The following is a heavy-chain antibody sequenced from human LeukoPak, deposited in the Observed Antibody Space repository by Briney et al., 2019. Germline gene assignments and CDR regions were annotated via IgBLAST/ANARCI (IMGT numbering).Heavy chain of an antibody. CDR3: ARASTYYDILTGYFPFDY. Sequence: ASVKVSCKASGYTFTSYAISWVRQAPGQGLEWMGGIIPIFGTANYAQKFQGRVTITADESTSTAYMELSSLRSEDTAVYYCARASTYYDILTGYFPFDYWGQGTLVTVSS. V-gene: IGHV1-69*13. J-gene: IGHJ4*02. CDR2: IIPIFGTA. D-gene: IGHD3-9*01. CDR1: GYTFTSYA.